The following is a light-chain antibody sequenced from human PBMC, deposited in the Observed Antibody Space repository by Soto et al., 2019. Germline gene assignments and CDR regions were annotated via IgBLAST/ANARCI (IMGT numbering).Light chain of an antibody. CDR1: NSDVGRYNL. CDR3: CSYASSSTYV. J-gene: IGLJ1*01. V-gene: IGLV2-23*01. Sequence: QSVLTQPASVSGSPGQSTTISRTGTNSDVGRYNLVSWYQQHPGKAPKLMIYEGSKRPSGVSTRFSGSKSGNTASLTISGLQAEDEADYYCCSYASSSTYVFGTGTKVTVL. CDR2: EGS.